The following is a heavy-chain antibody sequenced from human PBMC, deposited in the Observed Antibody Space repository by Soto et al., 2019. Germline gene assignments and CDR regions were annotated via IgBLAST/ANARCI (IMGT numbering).Heavy chain of an antibody. V-gene: IGHV3-30*18. J-gene: IGHJ6*02. D-gene: IGHD5-12*01. Sequence: QVQLVESGGGVVQPGRSLRLSCAASGFTFSSYGMHWVRQAPGKGLEWVAVISYDGSNKYYADSVKGRFTISRDNSKNTLYLQMNSLRAEDTAVYYCAKGGYSGYDSSYGMDVWGQGTTVTVSS. CDR1: GFTFSSYG. CDR3: AKGGYSGYDSSYGMDV. CDR2: ISYDGSNK.